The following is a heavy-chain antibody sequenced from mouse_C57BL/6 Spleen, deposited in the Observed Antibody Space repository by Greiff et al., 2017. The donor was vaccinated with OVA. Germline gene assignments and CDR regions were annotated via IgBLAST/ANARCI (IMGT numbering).Heavy chain of an antibody. J-gene: IGHJ3*01. Sequence: DVMLVESGGGLVQPGGSLSLSCAASGFTFTDYYMSWVRQPPGKALEWLGFIRHKANGYTTEDSASVKGRFTISRDNYQSILYLQMNALRAEDSATYYCARYDSGYGFAYWGQGTLVTVSA. V-gene: IGHV7-3*01. D-gene: IGHD3-2*02. CDR1: GFTFTDYY. CDR2: IRHKANGYTT. CDR3: ARYDSGYGFAY.